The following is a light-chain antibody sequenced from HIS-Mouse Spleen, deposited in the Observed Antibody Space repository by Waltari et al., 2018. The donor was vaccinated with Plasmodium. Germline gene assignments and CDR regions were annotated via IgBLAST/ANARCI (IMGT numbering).Light chain of an antibody. Sequence: DIQMTQSQSSLSPSVGDRVTITCQSSQDISNYLNWYQQKPGKAPKLLIYDAANLETGVPARFSGSGSGTDFTFTISSLQPEDIATYYCQQYDNLPPLFTFGPGTKVDIK. CDR2: DAA. J-gene: IGKJ3*01. CDR3: QQYDNLPPLFT. CDR1: QDISNY. V-gene: IGKV1-33*01.